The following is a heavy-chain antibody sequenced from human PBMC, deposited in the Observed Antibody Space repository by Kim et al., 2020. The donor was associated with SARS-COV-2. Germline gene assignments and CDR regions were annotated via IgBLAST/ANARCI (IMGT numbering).Heavy chain of an antibody. D-gene: IGHD3-3*01. CDR3: ARGRGTIFGVVIIYNWFDP. V-gene: IGHV1-69*13. Sequence: SVKVSCKASGGTFSSYAISWVRQAPGQGLEWMGGIIPIFGTANYAQKFQGRVTITADESTSTAYMELSSLRSEDTAVYYCARGRGTIFGVVIIYNWFDPWGQGTLVTVSS. CDR2: IIPIFGTA. J-gene: IGHJ5*02. CDR1: GGTFSSYA.